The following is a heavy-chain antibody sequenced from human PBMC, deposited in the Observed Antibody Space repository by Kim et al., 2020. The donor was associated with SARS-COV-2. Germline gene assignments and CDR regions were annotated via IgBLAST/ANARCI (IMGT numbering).Heavy chain of an antibody. D-gene: IGHD3-10*01. V-gene: IGHV3-23*01. CDR1: GFAFTNFA. CDR2: ICESGGST. Sequence: GGSLRLSCATSGFAFTNFAMRWVRQRPGKGLEWVSAICESGGSTYYADSVKGRFTISRDNAKSTLYVQLSSLRAEDTALYYCAKESRGANTGNSFVYWGQGTLVTVSS. J-gene: IGHJ4*02. CDR3: AKESRGANTGNSFVY.